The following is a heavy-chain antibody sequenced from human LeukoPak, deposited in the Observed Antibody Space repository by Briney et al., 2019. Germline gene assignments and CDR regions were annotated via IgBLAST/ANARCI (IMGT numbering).Heavy chain of an antibody. CDR2: ISWDGGST. CDR3: AKDISTRPRGANYYDSSGYFD. J-gene: IGHJ4*02. CDR1: GFTFDDYA. Sequence: PGGSLRLSCAASGFTFDDYAMHWVRQAPGKGLEWVSLISWDGGSTYYADSVKGRFTISRDNSKDSLYLQMNSLRAEDTALYYCAKDISTRPRGANYYDSSGYFDWGQGTLVTVSS. D-gene: IGHD3-22*01. V-gene: IGHV3-43D*03.